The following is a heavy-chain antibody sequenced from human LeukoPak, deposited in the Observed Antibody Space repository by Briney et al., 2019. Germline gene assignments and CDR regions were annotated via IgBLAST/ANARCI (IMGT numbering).Heavy chain of an antibody. V-gene: IGHV3-30*02. CDR2: IRNDGTTK. CDR1: GFTFRSYG. Sequence: GGSLRLSCAASGFTFRSYGMHWVRQAPGKGLEWVTFIRNDGTTKYYADSVKGQFTISRDNSKNTLYLQMNSLRAEDTAVYYCARDLTGIMGDYWGQGTLVTVSS. CDR3: ARDLTGIMGDY. J-gene: IGHJ4*02. D-gene: IGHD1-20*01.